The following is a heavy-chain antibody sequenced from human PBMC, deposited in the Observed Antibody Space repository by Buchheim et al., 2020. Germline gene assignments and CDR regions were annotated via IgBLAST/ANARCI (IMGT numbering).Heavy chain of an antibody. D-gene: IGHD3-16*01. V-gene: IGHV3-48*01. CDR2: ISSSGTTI. J-gene: IGHJ6*02. Sequence: EVQMVESGGGLVQPGGSLRLSCAASGFTFSSYSMTWVRQAPGKGLECVSHISSSGTTIYYADSVKGRFTISRDNAENSPFLQMNSLRAGDTAVYYCARDLADVDVWGPGTT. CDR1: GFTFSSYS. CDR3: ARDLADVDV.